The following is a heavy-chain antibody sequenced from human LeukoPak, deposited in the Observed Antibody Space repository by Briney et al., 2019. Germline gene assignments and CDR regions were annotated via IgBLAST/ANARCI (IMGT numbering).Heavy chain of an antibody. J-gene: IGHJ4*02. CDR1: GGSISSYY. CDR3: ARVGYDSSGYHKESDY. V-gene: IGHV4-4*07. CDR2: IYTSGST. D-gene: IGHD3-22*01. Sequence: SETLSLTCTVSGGSISSYYWSWIRQPAGKGLEWIGRIYTSGSTNYNPSLKSRVTMSVDTSKNQFSLKLSSVTAADTAVYYCARVGYDSSGYHKESDYWGQGTLVTVSS.